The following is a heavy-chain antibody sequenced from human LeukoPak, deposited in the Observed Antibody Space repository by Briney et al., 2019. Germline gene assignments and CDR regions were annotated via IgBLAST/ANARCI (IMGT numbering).Heavy chain of an antibody. CDR3: AKDYCTNGVCWSDY. Sequence: GGSLRLSCATSGFTFKSYAMNWVRQAPGKGLEWVSAISGSGGSTYYADSVKGRFTISRDNSKNTLYLQMNSLRAEDTAVYYCAKDYCTNGVCWSDYWGQGTLVTVSS. J-gene: IGHJ4*02. D-gene: IGHD2-8*01. CDR2: ISGSGGST. CDR1: GFTFKSYA. V-gene: IGHV3-23*01.